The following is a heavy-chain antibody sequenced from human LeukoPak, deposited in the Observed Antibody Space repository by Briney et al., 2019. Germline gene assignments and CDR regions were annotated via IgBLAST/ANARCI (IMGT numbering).Heavy chain of an antibody. CDR2: IYPGDSDT. CDR3: ARTSRGYSYGRNFDY. J-gene: IGHJ4*02. CDR1: GYSFTSYW. V-gene: IGHV5-51*01. Sequence: GESLKISCKGSGYSFTSYWIGWVRQMPGKGLEWMGNIYPGDSDTRYSPSFQGQVTISADKSISTAYLQWSSLKASDTAMYYCARTSRGYSYGRNFDYWGQGTLVTVSS. D-gene: IGHD5-18*01.